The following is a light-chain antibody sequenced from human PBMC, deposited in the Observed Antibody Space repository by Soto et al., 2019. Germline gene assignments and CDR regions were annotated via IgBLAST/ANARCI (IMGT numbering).Light chain of an antibody. V-gene: IGLV2-23*01. CDR2: EGS. CDR3: CSYAGTFYV. J-gene: IGLJ1*01. Sequence: QSALTQPASVSGSPGQSITISCTGTSSDVGSYNVVSWYQQHPGKAPKLIIYEGSKRPSGVSNRFSGSKSGNTASLTISGLQAEDEADYYCCSYAGTFYVFGTGTKVTVL. CDR1: SSDVGSYNV.